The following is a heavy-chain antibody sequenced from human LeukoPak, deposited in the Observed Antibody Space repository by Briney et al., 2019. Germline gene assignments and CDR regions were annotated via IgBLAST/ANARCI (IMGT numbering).Heavy chain of an antibody. V-gene: IGHV3-64D*09. CDR3: VKGLAAAGTNY. D-gene: IGHD6-13*01. CDR1: GFTFSSYA. J-gene: IGHJ4*02. CDR2: ISSNGGST. Sequence: GGSLRLSCSASGFTFSSYAMHWVRQAPGKGLEYVSTISSNGGSTYCADSVKGRFTISRDNSKNTLYLQMSSLRVEDTAVYYCVKGLAAAGTNYWGQGTLVTVSS.